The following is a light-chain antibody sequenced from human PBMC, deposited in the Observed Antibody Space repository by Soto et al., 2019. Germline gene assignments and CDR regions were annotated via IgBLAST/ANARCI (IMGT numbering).Light chain of an antibody. CDR2: AAS. Sequence: DIQMTQSPSSVSASVGDRVTITCRASQDISSCLVWYQQKPGKAPKLLIYAASSVQSGVTSRFSGSGSGTDFTLTISSLQPEDFATYYCQQANSFPLTFGGGTKVEI. J-gene: IGKJ4*01. V-gene: IGKV1-12*01. CDR3: QQANSFPLT. CDR1: QDISSC.